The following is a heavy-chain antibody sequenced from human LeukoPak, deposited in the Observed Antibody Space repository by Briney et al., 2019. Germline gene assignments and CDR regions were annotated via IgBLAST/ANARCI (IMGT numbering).Heavy chain of an antibody. J-gene: IGHJ4*02. Sequence: GGSLRLSCAASGFTFTSNWMSWVRQAPGKGLEWVAGISDSGGRTNYADSVKGRFTISRDNPQNTLYLQMNSLRAEDTAVYFCAKRGVVIRVILVGFHKEAYYFDSWGQGALVTVSS. CDR2: ISDSGGRT. V-gene: IGHV3-23*01. D-gene: IGHD3-22*01. CDR3: AKRGVVIRVILVGFHKEAYYFDS. CDR1: GFTFTSNW.